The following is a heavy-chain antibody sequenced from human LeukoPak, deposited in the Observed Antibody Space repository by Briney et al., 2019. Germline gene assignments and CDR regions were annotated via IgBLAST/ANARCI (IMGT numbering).Heavy chain of an antibody. Sequence: SQTLSLTCAVSGGSISSGGYSWSWIRQPPGKGLEWIGYIYHSGSTYYNPSLKSRVTISVDRSKNQFSLKLSSVTAADTAVYYCARDLRRRTPDAFDIWGQGTMVTVSS. CDR3: ARDLRRRTPDAFDI. J-gene: IGHJ3*02. V-gene: IGHV4-30-2*01. CDR1: GGSISSGGYS. CDR2: IYHSGST. D-gene: IGHD4-17*01.